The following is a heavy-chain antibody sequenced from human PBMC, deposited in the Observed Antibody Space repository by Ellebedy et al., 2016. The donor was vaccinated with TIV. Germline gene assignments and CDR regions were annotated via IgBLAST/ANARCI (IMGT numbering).Heavy chain of an antibody. CDR2: INPKTGDI. CDR3: ASKRCSGANCRLPTLDY. D-gene: IGHD2-15*01. J-gene: IGHJ4*02. V-gene: IGHV1-2*02. Sequence: ASVKVSXKASRYTFTGQYIHWVRQAPGQGLEWMGCINPKTGDISYAQKFQVRVTMTRDTSINTAYMDLSSLRSDDTAVYYCASKRCSGANCRLPTLDYWGQGTLVTVSS. CDR1: RYTFTGQY.